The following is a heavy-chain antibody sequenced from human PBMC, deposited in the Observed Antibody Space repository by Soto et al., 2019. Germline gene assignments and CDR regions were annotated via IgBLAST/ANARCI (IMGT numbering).Heavy chain of an antibody. Sequence: EVQLLESGGGLVQPGRSLRLSCAASGFTFSTYGVRWVRQAPGKGLEWVSSINPSGGTTYYANSVKGRFTISRDFSKNTLDLQMNSLRGDDTAVYYCAKGSLKFGELPICDPWGQGTLVTVSS. D-gene: IGHD3-10*01. V-gene: IGHV3-23*01. CDR1: GFTFSTYG. J-gene: IGHJ5*02. CDR3: AKGSLKFGELPICDP. CDR2: INPSGGTT.